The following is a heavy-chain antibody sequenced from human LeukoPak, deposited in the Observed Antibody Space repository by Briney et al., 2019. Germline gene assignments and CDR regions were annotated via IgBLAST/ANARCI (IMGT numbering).Heavy chain of an antibody. D-gene: IGHD6-19*01. V-gene: IGHV3-53*01. J-gene: IGHJ4*02. CDR3: AVTGYSSGWSSGGFDY. Sequence: PGGSLRLSCAASGFTVRINYMSWVRQAPGKGLEWVSVIYSGGSTYYADSVEGRFTISRDNSKNTLYLQMNSLRAEDTAVYYCAVTGYSSGWSSGGFDYWGQGTLVTVSS. CDR2: IYSGGST. CDR1: GFTVRINY.